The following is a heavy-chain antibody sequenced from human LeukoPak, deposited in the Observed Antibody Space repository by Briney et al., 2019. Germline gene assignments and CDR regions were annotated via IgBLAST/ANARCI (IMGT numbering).Heavy chain of an antibody. Sequence: ASVKVSCKASGYTFTSYYMHWVRQAPGQGLEWMGIINPGGGSTSYAQKFQGRVTMTRDMSTSTVYMELSSLRSEDTAVYYCATAAARYNWFDPWGQGTLVTVSS. CDR3: ATAAARYNWFDP. J-gene: IGHJ5*02. V-gene: IGHV1-46*01. D-gene: IGHD2-2*01. CDR1: GYTFTSYY. CDR2: INPGGGST.